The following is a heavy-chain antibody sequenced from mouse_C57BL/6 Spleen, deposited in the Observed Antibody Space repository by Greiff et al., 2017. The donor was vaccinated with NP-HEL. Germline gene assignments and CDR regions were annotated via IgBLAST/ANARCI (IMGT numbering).Heavy chain of an antibody. J-gene: IGHJ2*01. CDR1: GYAFSSYW. V-gene: IGHV1-80*01. D-gene: IGHD2-3*01. CDR3: ARRIYDGYYYFDY. CDR2: IYPGDGDT. Sequence: QVQLQQSGAELVKPGASVKISCKASGYAFSSYWMNWVKQGPGKGLEWIGQIYPGDGDTNYNGKFKGKATLTADKSSSTAYLQLSRLTSEDSSVYFCARRIYDGYYYFDYWGQGTTLTFSS.